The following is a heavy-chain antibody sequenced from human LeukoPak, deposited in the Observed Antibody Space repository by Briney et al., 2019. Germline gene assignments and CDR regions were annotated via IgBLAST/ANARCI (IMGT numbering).Heavy chain of an antibody. J-gene: IGHJ4*02. V-gene: IGHV4-39*01. D-gene: IGHD6-19*01. CDR2: MYYRGST. Sequence: SETLSLTCTVSGGSISSVNYHWGWIRQPPGKGLEWIGNMYYRGSTYYNPSLKSRVTISVDTSKNQFSLKLSSVTAADTAVYYCARHSIVGQWLVPFDYWGQGTLVTVSS. CDR1: GGSISSVNYH. CDR3: ARHSIVGQWLVPFDY.